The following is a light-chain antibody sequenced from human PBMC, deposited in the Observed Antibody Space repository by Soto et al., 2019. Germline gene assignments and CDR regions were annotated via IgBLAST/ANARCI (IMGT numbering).Light chain of an antibody. CDR2: ATS. Sequence: DIQMAQSPSSLSASVGGRVTITCRASQTISTSLNWYQQKSGKAPKLLIYATSTLQSGVPSRFSGSGSGTDFTLTISSLQPADSATYYCLQTYSSHHTFGQGTELEIK. V-gene: IGKV1-39*01. CDR3: LQTYSSHHT. J-gene: IGKJ2*01. CDR1: QTISTS.